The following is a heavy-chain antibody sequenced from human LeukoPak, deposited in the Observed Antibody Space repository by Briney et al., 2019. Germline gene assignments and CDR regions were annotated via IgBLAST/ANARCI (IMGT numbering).Heavy chain of an antibody. V-gene: IGHV3-53*01. CDR1: GFTFSSYA. D-gene: IGHD3-10*01. Sequence: GGSLRLSCAASGFTFSSYAMSWVRQAPGKGLEWVSVIYSGGSTYYADSVKGRFTISRDNSKNTLYLQMNSLRAEDTAVYYCARNYYGSGSRAFGFWGQGTMVTVSS. CDR3: ARNYYGSGSRAFGF. J-gene: IGHJ3*01. CDR2: IYSGGST.